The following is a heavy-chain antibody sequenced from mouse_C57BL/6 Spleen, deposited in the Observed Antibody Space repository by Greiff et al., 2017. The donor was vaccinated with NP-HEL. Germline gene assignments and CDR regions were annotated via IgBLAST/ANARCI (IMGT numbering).Heavy chain of an antibody. CDR2: IDPSDSES. V-gene: IGHV1-52*01. CDR1: GYTFTSYW. CDR3: ARWDYGSLYWYFDV. J-gene: IGHJ1*03. D-gene: IGHD1-1*01. Sequence: QVQLKQPGAELVRPGSSVKLSCKASGYTFTSYWMHWVKQRPIQGLEWIGNIDPSDSESPSNQKFMDKATLTVDKSSSTAYMQLSSLTSEDSAVYDCARWDYGSLYWYFDVWGTGTTVTVSS.